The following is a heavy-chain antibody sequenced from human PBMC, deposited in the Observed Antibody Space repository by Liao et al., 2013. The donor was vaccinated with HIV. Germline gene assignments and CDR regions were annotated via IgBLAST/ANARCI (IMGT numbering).Heavy chain of an antibody. Sequence: QVQLQQSGRWTVEAFGDPVPHLRCVWWVLQWLPLELDPPVPTGRGVEWIGEINQGGSTNYNPSLKSRVTMSIDTSENQFSLRLRSVTAADTAVYFCAALPRGVLITTFDSWGQGTLVTVSS. CDR2: INQGGST. CDR1: WVLQWLP. D-gene: IGHD3-10*01. V-gene: IGHV4-34*01. J-gene: IGHJ4*02. CDR3: AALPRGVLITTFDS.